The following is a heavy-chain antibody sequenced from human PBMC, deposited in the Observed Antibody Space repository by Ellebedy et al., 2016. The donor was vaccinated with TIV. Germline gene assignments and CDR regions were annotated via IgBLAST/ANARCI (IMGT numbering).Heavy chain of an antibody. CDR1: RFSFSSYW. J-gene: IGHJ3*01. D-gene: IGHD1-26*01. Sequence: GGSLRLSCAASRFSFSSYWMSWVRQPPGKGLEWVANINQDGSNKYYVDSVKGRFTISRDNAKNTLYLQMNSLRDEDTSVYYCATDGSYGDNPSPAHAFVFWGQGTMVTVSS. CDR2: INQDGSNK. V-gene: IGHV3-7*01. CDR3: ATDGSYGDNPSPAHAFVF.